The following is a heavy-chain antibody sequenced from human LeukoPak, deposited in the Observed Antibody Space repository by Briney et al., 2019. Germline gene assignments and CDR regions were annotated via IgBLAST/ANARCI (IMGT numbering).Heavy chain of an antibody. CDR1: GGSISSYY. D-gene: IGHD3-9*01. CDR3: AREGLRYFDWLRTGGLFDY. CDR2: IYYSGST. V-gene: IGHV4-59*12. Sequence: PSETLSLTCTVSGGSISSYYWSWIRQPPGKGLEWIGSIYYSGSTYYNPSLKSRVTISVDTSKNQFSLKLSSVTAADTAVYYCAREGLRYFDWLRTGGLFDYWGQGTLVTVSS. J-gene: IGHJ4*02.